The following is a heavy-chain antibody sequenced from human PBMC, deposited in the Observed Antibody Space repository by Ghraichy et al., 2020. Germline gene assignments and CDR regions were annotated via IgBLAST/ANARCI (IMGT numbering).Heavy chain of an antibody. D-gene: IGHD3-22*01. CDR1: GYTLTELS. Sequence: SVKVSCKVSGYTLTELSMHWVRQAPGKGLEWMGTFDPEDGERINAQKFQGRVTMTEDTSTDTAYMELSSLRSEDTAVYYCATTSKYYYDSSGYYYNKAHFDYWGQGTLVTVSS. CDR2: FDPEDGER. J-gene: IGHJ4*02. V-gene: IGHV1-24*01. CDR3: ATTSKYYYDSSGYYYNKAHFDY.